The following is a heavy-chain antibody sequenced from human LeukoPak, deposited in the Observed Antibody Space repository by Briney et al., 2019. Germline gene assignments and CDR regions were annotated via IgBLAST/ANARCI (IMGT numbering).Heavy chain of an antibody. J-gene: IGHJ4*02. CDR1: GFSFRNYA. V-gene: IGHV3-23*01. Sequence: GGSLRLSCAASGFSFRNYAMNWVRQVPGKGLEWVSEIGGDSISIHYADSVKGRFTIFRDNSRNTLYLQMNSLRAEDTAIYYCAKRAAVTATRYFDSWGQGTLVTVSS. CDR3: AKRAAVTATRYFDS. D-gene: IGHD2-21*02. CDR2: IGGDSISI.